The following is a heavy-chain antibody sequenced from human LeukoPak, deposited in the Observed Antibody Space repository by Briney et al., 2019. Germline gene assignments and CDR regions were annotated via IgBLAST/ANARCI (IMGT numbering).Heavy chain of an antibody. V-gene: IGHV3-30*04. J-gene: IGHJ4*02. D-gene: IGHD4-17*01. Sequence: PGRSLRLSCAASGFTFSSYAMHWGRQAPGKGLEWVAVISYDGSNKYYADSVKGRFTISRDNSKNTLYLQMNSLRAEDTAVYYCARSGSTGTWVAFDYWGQGTLVTVSS. CDR3: ARSGSTGTWVAFDY. CDR2: ISYDGSNK. CDR1: GFTFSSYA.